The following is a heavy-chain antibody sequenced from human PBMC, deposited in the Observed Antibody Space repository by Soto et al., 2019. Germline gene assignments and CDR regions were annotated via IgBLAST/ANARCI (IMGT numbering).Heavy chain of an antibody. CDR1: GYTFTGYY. CDR2: INSGNGNT. CDR3: ARAPYGASLDY. V-gene: IGHV1-3*04. J-gene: IGHJ4*02. Sequence: GASVKVSCKASGYTFTGYYMHWVRQAPGRRPEWMRWINSGNGNTYFSQKFQGRVTLTRDTSASIAYMEVSSLRYEDTALYYCARAPYGASLDYWGQGTLVTVSS. D-gene: IGHD4-17*01.